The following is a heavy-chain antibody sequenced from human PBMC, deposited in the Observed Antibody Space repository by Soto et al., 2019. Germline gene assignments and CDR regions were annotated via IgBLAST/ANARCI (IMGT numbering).Heavy chain of an antibody. V-gene: IGHV3-30*18. CDR1: GFTFSSYG. CDR3: AKDMGPINYNYNYYYYGMDV. J-gene: IGHJ6*02. Sequence: SLRLSCAASGFTFSSYGMHWVRQAPGKGLEWVAVISYDGSNKYYADSVKGRFTISRDNSKNTLYLQMNSLRAEDTAVYYCAKDMGPINYNYNYYYYGMDVWGQGTTVTVSS. CDR2: ISYDGSNK. D-gene: IGHD4-4*01.